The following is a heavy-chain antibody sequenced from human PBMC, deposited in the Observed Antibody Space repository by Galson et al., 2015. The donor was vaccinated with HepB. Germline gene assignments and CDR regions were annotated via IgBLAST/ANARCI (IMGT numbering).Heavy chain of an antibody. V-gene: IGHV1-69*13. CDR2: IIPIFGTA. Sequence: SVKVSCKASGGTFSSYAISWVRQAPGQGLEWMGGIIPIFGTANYAQKFQGRVTITADESTSTAYMELSSLRSEDTAVYYCARDGSMNSPEAGGMDVWGQGTTVTVSS. D-gene: IGHD4-23*01. CDR3: ARDGSMNSPEAGGMDV. J-gene: IGHJ6*02. CDR1: GGTFSSYA.